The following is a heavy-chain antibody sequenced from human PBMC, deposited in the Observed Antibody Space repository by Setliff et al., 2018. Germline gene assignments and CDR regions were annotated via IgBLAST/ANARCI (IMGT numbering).Heavy chain of an antibody. D-gene: IGHD2-21*02. CDR2: INGNSGVT. CDR1: GYTFTNYA. V-gene: IGHV1-2*02. J-gene: IGHJ5*02. Sequence: GASVKVSCKASGYTFTNYAMNWVRQAPGQGLEWMGWINGNSGVTKYAQKFQGRVTMTSDTSISIVYMDLTRLTSDDTAVYYCAQTKGFVDGYLDPWGQGTLVTVSS. CDR3: AQTKGFVDGYLDP.